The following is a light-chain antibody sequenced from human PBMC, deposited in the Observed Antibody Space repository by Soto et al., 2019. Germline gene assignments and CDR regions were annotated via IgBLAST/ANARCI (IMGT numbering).Light chain of an antibody. J-gene: IGKJ1*01. CDR2: AAS. Sequence: EIVLTQSPGTLSLSPGERATLSCRASQSVSSSYLAWYQQKPGQAPRLLIYAASSRATGIPDRFSGSGSGTDFTLSISRVESEDFAVYYCQHYGSSVPWTFGQGTKVEIK. CDR1: QSVSSSY. V-gene: IGKV3-20*01. CDR3: QHYGSSVPWT.